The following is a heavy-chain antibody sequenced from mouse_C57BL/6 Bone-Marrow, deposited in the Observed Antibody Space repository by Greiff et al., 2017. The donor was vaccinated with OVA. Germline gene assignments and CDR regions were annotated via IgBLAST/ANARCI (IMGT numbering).Heavy chain of an antibody. CDR1: GYAFSSSW. CDR3: ARWRGAAQATDY. CDR2: IYPGDGDT. J-gene: IGHJ2*01. V-gene: IGHV1-82*01. Sequence: VQLQQSGPELVKPGASVKISCKASGYAFSSSWMNWVKQRPGKGLEWIGRIYPGDGDTNYNGKFKGKATLTADNSSSTSYMQLSSLTSEDSAVYFCARWRGAAQATDYWGQGTTLTVSS. D-gene: IGHD3-2*02.